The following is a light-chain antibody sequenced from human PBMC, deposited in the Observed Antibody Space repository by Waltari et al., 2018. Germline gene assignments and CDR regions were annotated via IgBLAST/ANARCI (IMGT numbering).Light chain of an antibody. Sequence: AIRMTQSPSSLSASIGDRVTISCRASQGVSTYLAWYQQKPGKAPSLLIHAASTLQTGVPSRFSGSGTGTDFTLTITCLQSEDIATYYCQQHDNLPFTFGPGTKVDI. J-gene: IGKJ3*01. CDR2: AAS. CDR3: QQHDNLPFT. CDR1: QGVSTY. V-gene: IGKV1-8*01.